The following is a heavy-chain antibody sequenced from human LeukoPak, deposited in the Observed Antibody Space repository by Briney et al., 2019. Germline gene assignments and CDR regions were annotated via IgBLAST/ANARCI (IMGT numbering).Heavy chain of an antibody. V-gene: IGHV3-30*02. J-gene: IGHJ4*02. CDR1: GFMFSSYG. CDR2: ISYDGNLK. CDR3: AKKTPGDWVPLDS. Sequence: GGSLRLSCAASGFMFSSYGMHWVRQAPGKGLEWVAYISYDGNLKDYADSVKGRFTVSRDNSKNTLFLQMNSLRVEDTAVYYCAKKTPGDWVPLDSWGQGTVVTVSS. D-gene: IGHD3-9*01.